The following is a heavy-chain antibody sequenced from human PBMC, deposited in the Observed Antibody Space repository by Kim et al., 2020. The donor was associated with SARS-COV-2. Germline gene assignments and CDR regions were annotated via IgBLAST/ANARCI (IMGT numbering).Heavy chain of an antibody. CDR2: EGTGT. CDR3: ATVFEH. J-gene: IGHJ4*02. Sequence: EGTGTSYADSVKGRFNISRDDAKNTVYVQMNNLRADGTAVYYCATVFEHWGQGVLVTVSS. V-gene: IGHV3-74*01.